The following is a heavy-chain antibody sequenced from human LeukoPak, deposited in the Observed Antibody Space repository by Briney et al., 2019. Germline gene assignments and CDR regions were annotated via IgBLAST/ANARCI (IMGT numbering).Heavy chain of an antibody. CDR3: ARQRVSRYCGGDCYSDY. Sequence: PSETLSLTCTVSGGSISSSSYYWGWIRQPPGKGLEWIGSIYYSGSTYYNPSLKSRVAISVDTSKNQFSLKLSSVTAADTAVYYCARQRVSRYCGGDCYSDYWGQGTLVTVSS. CDR1: GGSISSSSYY. D-gene: IGHD2-21*02. CDR2: IYYSGST. J-gene: IGHJ4*02. V-gene: IGHV4-39*01.